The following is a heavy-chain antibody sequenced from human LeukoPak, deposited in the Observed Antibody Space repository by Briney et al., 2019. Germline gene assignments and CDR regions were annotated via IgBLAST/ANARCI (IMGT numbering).Heavy chain of an antibody. J-gene: IGHJ4*02. D-gene: IGHD3-10*01. CDR1: GGSFSGYY. Sequence: PSETLSLTCAVYGGSFSGYYWSWIRQPPGKGLEWIGEINHSGSTNYNPSLKSRVTISVDTSKNQFSLKLSSVTAADTAVYYCARHERITMVRGVENDYWGQGTLVTVSS. V-gene: IGHV4-34*01. CDR2: INHSGST. CDR3: ARHERITMVRGVENDY.